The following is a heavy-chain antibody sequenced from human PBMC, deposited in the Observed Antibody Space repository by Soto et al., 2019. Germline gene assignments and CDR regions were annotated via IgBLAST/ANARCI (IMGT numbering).Heavy chain of an antibody. D-gene: IGHD5-18*01. J-gene: IGHJ4*02. CDR1: GFTFSSYG. Sequence: QVQLVESGGGVVQPGRSLRLSCAASGFTFSSYGMHWVRQAPGKGLEWVAVISYDGSNKYYADSVKGRLTISRDNSKNTLYLQMNSLRAEDTAVYYCAKLCVDTAMNDYWGQGTMVTVSS. CDR3: AKLCVDTAMNDY. V-gene: IGHV3-30*18. CDR2: ISYDGSNK.